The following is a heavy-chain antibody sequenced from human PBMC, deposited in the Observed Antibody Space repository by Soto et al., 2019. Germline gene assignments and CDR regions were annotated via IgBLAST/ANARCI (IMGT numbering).Heavy chain of an antibody. CDR2: ISYDGSNK. J-gene: IGHJ4*02. CDR3: AKDLSSGPAPYYFDY. Sequence: PVGSLRLSCAASGFTFSSYGMHWVRQAPGKGLEWVAVISYDGSNKYYADSVKGRFTISRDNSKNTLYLQMNSLRAEDTAVYYCAKDLSSGPAPYYFDYWGQGTLVTVLL. D-gene: IGHD6-19*01. CDR1: GFTFSSYG. V-gene: IGHV3-30*18.